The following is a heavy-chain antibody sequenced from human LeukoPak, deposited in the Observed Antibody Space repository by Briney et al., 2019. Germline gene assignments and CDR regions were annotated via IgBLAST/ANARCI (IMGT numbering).Heavy chain of an antibody. CDR2: ISSSSSYI. CDR3: ARMITFGGVIIYAFDI. V-gene: IGHV3-21*01. D-gene: IGHD3-16*02. CDR1: GFTFSSYS. Sequence: GGSLGLSCAASGFTFSSYSMNWVRQAPGKGLEWVSSISSSSSYIYYADSVKGRFTISRDNAKNSLYLQMNSLRAEDTAVYYCARMITFGGVIIYAFDIWGQGTMVTVSS. J-gene: IGHJ3*02.